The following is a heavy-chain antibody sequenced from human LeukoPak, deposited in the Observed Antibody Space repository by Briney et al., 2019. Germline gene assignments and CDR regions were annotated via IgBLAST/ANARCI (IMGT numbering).Heavy chain of an antibody. CDR2: ISYDGSDK. Sequence: PGGSLRLSCAASGLTFSSHGMHWVRQAPGKGLEWVAVISYDGSDKHYADSVKDRFTISRDNAKSSLFLQMDSLRVEDTAIYYCARDRGLGLPNWFDSWGQGTLVTVSS. CDR3: ARDRGLGLPNWFDS. CDR1: GLTFSSHG. D-gene: IGHD2-15*01. V-gene: IGHV3-30*03. J-gene: IGHJ5*01.